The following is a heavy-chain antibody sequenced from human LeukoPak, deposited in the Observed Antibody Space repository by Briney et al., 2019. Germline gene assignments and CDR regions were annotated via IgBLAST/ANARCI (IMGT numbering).Heavy chain of an antibody. CDR1: GFTLSSYW. V-gene: IGHV3-7*02. D-gene: IGHD6-19*01. CDR3: ARGRITVAY. CDR2: IREDGSEK. J-gene: IGHJ4*02. Sequence: GGSLRLSCAASGFTLSSYWMSXXXQAPGKGLEWVASIREDGSEKYYVDSVKGRFTIXRDNAKNSLFLQMNSLRAEDTAVYYCARGRITVAYWGQGTLVTVSS.